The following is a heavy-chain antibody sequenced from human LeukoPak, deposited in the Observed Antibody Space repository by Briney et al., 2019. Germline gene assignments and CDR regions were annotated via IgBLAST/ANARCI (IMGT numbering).Heavy chain of an antibody. CDR2: INPNSGGT. V-gene: IGHV1-2*04. J-gene: IGHJ3*02. Sequence: ASVKVSCKASGYTFTGYYMHWVRQAPGQGLEWMGWINPNSGGTNYAQKFQGWVTMTRDTSISTAYMELSRLRSDDTAVYYCARVNTPTYYDFWSGYYSDDAFDIWGQGTMVTVSS. D-gene: IGHD3-3*01. CDR1: GYTFTGYY. CDR3: ARVNTPTYYDFWSGYYSDDAFDI.